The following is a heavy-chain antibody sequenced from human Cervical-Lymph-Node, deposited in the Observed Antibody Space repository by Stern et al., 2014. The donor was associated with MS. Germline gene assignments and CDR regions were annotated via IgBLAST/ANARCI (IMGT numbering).Heavy chain of an antibody. D-gene: IGHD3-16*01. J-gene: IGHJ3*01. CDR2: ISRSSTYI. CDR1: GLTFSSHS. CDR3: ASGGWGV. V-gene: IGHV3-21*01. Sequence: VQLMQSGGGLVKPGGSLRLSCAASGLTFSSHSMNWVRQAPGKGLEWVSSISRSSTYIFYADSVKGRSTISRDDAKNSLYLQMNSLRVEDTAVYYCASGGWGVWGQGTMVTVSA.